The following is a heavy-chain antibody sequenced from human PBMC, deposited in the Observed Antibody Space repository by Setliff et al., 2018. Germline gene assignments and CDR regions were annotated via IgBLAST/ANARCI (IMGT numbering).Heavy chain of an antibody. D-gene: IGHD6-19*01. CDR1: GDSISSRRSY. V-gene: IGHV4-61*09. Sequence: SETLSLTCTVSGDSISSRRSYWGWFRQPAGKGLEWIGQIYTSWSTNYNPSLKSRVTISLDTSKNQFSLSLSSVTAADTAVYYCARKVEQWLTPHFDYWGQGALVTVSS. J-gene: IGHJ4*02. CDR2: IYTSWST. CDR3: ARKVEQWLTPHFDY.